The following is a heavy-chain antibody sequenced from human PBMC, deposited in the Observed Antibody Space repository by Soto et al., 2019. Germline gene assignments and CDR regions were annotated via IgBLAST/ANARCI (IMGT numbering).Heavy chain of an antibody. CDR1: GYTFTSYA. V-gene: IGHV7-4-1*01. CDR2: INTNTGNP. CDR3: AREYYDILTGHSPLYYYYGMDV. J-gene: IGHJ6*02. Sequence: ASVKVSCKASGYTFTSYAMNWVRLAPVQGLEWMGWINTNTGNPTYAQGFTGRFVFSLDTSVSTAYLQICSLKAEDTAVYYCAREYYDILTGHSPLYYYYGMDVWGQGTTVTVSS. D-gene: IGHD3-9*01.